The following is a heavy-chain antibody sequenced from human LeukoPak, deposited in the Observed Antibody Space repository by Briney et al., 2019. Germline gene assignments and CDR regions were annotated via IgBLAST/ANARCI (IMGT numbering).Heavy chain of an antibody. D-gene: IGHD3-10*01. CDR2: ISGGGDST. CDR1: GFTFSSYA. CDR3: LAGGGY. J-gene: IGHJ4*02. Sequence: GGSLRLSCAASGFTFSSYAMSWVRQAPGKGLEWVSGISGGGDSTYYADSVKGRFTISRDNAKNSVYLQMNSLRAEDTAVYYCLAGGGYLGQGTLVTVSS. V-gene: IGHV3-23*01.